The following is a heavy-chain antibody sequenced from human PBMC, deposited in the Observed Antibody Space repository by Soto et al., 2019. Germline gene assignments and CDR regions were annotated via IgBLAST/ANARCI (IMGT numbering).Heavy chain of an antibody. CDR1: GFTFSRYW. V-gene: IGHV3-74*01. CDR2: ISGDGVHT. J-gene: IGHJ4*02. D-gene: IGHD3-16*01. CDR3: ARLGFVGEGDF. Sequence: GGSLRLFCATSGFTFSRYWIHWVRQAPGEGLVWVSRISGDGVHTDYAESVKGRFTVSRDIAKSTGYLQMNNLRAEDTAIYYCARLGFVGEGDFWGQGILVTVSS.